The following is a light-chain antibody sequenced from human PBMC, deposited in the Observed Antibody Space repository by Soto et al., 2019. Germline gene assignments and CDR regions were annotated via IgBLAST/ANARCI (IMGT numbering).Light chain of an antibody. CDR1: RSISSY. Sequence: DIQMTQSPSSLSASVGDRVAITCRASRSISSYLAWYQHKPGKAPKVLIYKASTLESGVPSRFSGSGSGTEFTLTISSLQPDDFATYYCQQYNSNPLTFGGGTKVEIK. CDR3: QQYNSNPLT. CDR2: KAS. J-gene: IGKJ4*01. V-gene: IGKV1-5*03.